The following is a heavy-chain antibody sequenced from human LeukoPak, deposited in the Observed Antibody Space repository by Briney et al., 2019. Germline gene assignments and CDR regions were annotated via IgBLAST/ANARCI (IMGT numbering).Heavy chain of an antibody. CDR3: AKQRSRCNGANCYLAY. CDR1: GGSIRSTSDY. V-gene: IGHV4-39*01. D-gene: IGHD4/OR15-4a*01. CDR2: ISNSGGT. J-gene: IGHJ4*02. Sequence: SETLSLTCTVSGGSIRSTSDYWGWIRQPPGKGLEWIGSISNSGGTYYNPSLKSRLTISVDTAKNQLSLRLGSVPAADTAVYHWAKQRSRCNGANCYLAYWGQGTRATVSS.